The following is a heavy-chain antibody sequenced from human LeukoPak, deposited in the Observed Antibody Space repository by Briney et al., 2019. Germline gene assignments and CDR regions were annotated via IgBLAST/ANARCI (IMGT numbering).Heavy chain of an antibody. CDR3: VRDGEGVAISVNYWFDP. CDR2: MNPQNGNT. Sequence: ASVKVCCKASGFTFTSYDINWVRQASGQGLEWMGWMNPQNGNTGYAQKFQGRVTMTRDTSISTAYMELRGLRSDDTAVYYCVRDGEGVAISVNYWFDPWGQGTLVTVSS. V-gene: IGHV1-8*01. CDR1: GFTFTSYD. D-gene: IGHD3-10*01. J-gene: IGHJ5*02.